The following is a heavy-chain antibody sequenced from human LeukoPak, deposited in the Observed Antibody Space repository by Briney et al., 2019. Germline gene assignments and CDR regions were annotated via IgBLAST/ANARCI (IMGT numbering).Heavy chain of an antibody. Sequence: PGGSLRLSCAASGFTFSNAWMSWVRQVPGKGLEWVGRIKSKTDGGTTDYAAPVKGRFTISRDDSKNTLYLQMNSLKTEDTAVYYCTTEGSYYGYFAYWGQGTLVTVSS. D-gene: IGHD1-26*01. CDR3: TTEGSYYGYFAY. CDR1: GFTFSNAW. J-gene: IGHJ4*02. V-gene: IGHV3-15*01. CDR2: IKSKTDGGTT.